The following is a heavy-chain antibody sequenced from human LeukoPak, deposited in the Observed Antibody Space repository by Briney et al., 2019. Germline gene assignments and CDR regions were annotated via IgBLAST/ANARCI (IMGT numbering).Heavy chain of an antibody. V-gene: IGHV1-8*01. J-gene: IGHJ4*02. D-gene: IGHD6-19*01. Sequence: ASVKVSCKASGYTFTSYDINWVRQATGQGLECTGWMNPNSGNTGYAQKFQGRVTMTRNTSISTAYMELSSLRSEDTAVYYCARFLGWYVEGFDYWGQGTLVTVSS. CDR3: ARFLGWYVEGFDY. CDR2: MNPNSGNT. CDR1: GYTFTSYD.